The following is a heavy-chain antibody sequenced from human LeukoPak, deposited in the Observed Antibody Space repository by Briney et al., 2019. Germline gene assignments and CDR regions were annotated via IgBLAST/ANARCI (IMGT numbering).Heavy chain of an antibody. Sequence: SETLSLTCAVSGGSISSSNWWSWVRQPPGKGLEWIGSIYYSGSTYYNPSLKSRVTISVDTSKNKFSLKLNSVTAADTAVYYCARPAYRGSYYDAFDIWGQGTMVTVSS. J-gene: IGHJ3*02. CDR2: IYYSGST. D-gene: IGHD1-26*01. V-gene: IGHV4-39*01. CDR1: GGSISSSNW. CDR3: ARPAYRGSYYDAFDI.